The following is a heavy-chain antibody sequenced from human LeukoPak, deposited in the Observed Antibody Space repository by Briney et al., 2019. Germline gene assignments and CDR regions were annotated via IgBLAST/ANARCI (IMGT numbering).Heavy chain of an antibody. CDR3: ASEPGDTCGGSCYGWFDP. J-gene: IGHJ5*02. V-gene: IGHV3-11*04. CDR1: GFTFSDYY. CDR2: ISSSGSTI. Sequence: GGSLRLSCAASGFTFSDYYMSWIRQAPGKGLEWVSYISSSGSTIYYADSVKGRFTISRDNAKNSLYLQMNSLRAEDTAVYYCASEPGDTCGGSCYGWFDPWGQGTLVTVSS. D-gene: IGHD2-15*01.